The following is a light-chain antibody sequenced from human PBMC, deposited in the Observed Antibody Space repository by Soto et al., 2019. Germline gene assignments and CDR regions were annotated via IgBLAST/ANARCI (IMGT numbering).Light chain of an antibody. V-gene: IGKV3-11*01. Sequence: EIVLTQSPATLALSPGDRATLSCRASQSVGSYLGWYQQRPGQAPRLLIYDSSNRAAGIPARFSRSESGTDFTLTISSLEPEDFAVYYCQQRSACPSTFGGGTKVQIK. CDR3: QQRSACPST. CDR1: QSVGSY. J-gene: IGKJ4*01. CDR2: DSS.